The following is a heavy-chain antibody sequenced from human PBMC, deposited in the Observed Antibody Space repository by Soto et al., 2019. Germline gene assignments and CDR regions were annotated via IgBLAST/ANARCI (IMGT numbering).Heavy chain of an antibody. V-gene: IGHV4-39*01. CDR1: GGSISSSSYY. D-gene: IGHD3-9*01. Sequence: QLQLQESGPGLVKPSETLSLTCTVSGGSISSSSYYWGWIRQPPGKGLEWIGSIYYSGSTYYNPSLKSRVTIAVDTSKNQFSLKLSSVTAADTAVYYCASFNVDYDILTGYSYYFDYWGQGTLVTVSS. J-gene: IGHJ4*02. CDR3: ASFNVDYDILTGYSYYFDY. CDR2: IYYSGST.